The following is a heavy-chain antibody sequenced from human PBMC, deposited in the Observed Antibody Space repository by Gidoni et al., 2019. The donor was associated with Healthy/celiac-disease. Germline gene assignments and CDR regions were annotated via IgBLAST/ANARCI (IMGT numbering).Heavy chain of an antibody. D-gene: IGHD3-22*01. CDR2: ISGSGGST. CDR1: GFTFSSYA. J-gene: IGHJ3*02. V-gene: IGHV3-23*01. Sequence: EVPLLESGGGLVQPGGSLRLSCAASGFTFSSYALSWVRQAPGKGLEWVSAISGSGGSTYYADSVKGRFTISRDNSKNTLYLQMNSLRAEDTAVYYCAKFTKGYYYDSSGYDAFDIWGQGTMVTVSS. CDR3: AKFTKGYYYDSSGYDAFDI.